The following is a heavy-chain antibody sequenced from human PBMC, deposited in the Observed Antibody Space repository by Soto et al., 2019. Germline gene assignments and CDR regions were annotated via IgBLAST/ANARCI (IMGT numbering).Heavy chain of an antibody. CDR1: GFIFNNHA. CDR3: AKAPYSSSPEFDY. CDR2: ISANGGGT. J-gene: IGHJ4*02. V-gene: IGHV3-23*01. D-gene: IGHD6-6*01. Sequence: EVQLWESGGGLVQPGGSLRLSCAASGFIFNNHAMTWVRQGPGKGLEWVSAISANGGGTYYTDSVKGRFTISRDNSKNMLYLQMNSLRAEDTAIYYCAKAPYSSSPEFDYWGQGALVTVSS.